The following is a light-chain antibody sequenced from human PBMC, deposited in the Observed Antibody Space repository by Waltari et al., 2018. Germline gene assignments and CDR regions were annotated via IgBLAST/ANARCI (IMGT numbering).Light chain of an antibody. V-gene: IGKV1-12*01. CDR2: SPS. CDR3: QQANNFPRT. Sequence: DIQMTQSPSFVSAFVGDRVTISCRASQNIGSWLAWYQQKPGQAPKLLIYSPSSLQSGVPSRFSGTGSGTDFTLTISSLQPEDFATYYCQQANNFPRTFGQGTKVEI. J-gene: IGKJ1*01. CDR1: QNIGSW.